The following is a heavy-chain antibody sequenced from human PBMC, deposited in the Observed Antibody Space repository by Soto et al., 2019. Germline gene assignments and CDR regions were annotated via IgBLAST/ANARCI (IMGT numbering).Heavy chain of an antibody. CDR2: INHSGST. CDR3: ARAGDYVFGY. V-gene: IGHV4-34*01. CDR1: GGSFSGYY. D-gene: IGHD4-17*01. J-gene: IGHJ4*02. Sequence: QVQLQQWGAGLLKPSETLSLTCAVYGGSFSGYYWSWIRQPPGKGLEWIGEINHSGSTNYNPSLKSRVTISVDTSKNPFSLKLSSVTAADTAVYYCARAGDYVFGYWGQGTLVTVSS.